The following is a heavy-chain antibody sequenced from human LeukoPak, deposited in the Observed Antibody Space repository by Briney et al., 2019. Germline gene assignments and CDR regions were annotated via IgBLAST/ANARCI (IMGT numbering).Heavy chain of an antibody. CDR1: GFTVSSNY. CDR3: AKVLRYFGGRYFDY. Sequence: GGSLSLSCAASGFTVSSNYMNWVRQAPGKGLEWVSVIYRGGNTYYAESVKGRFTIFRDNSKNTLHLLMNSLRAEDAAVVYCAKVLRYFGGRYFDYWGQGTLVTVSS. V-gene: IGHV3-53*01. J-gene: IGHJ4*02. CDR2: IYRGGNT. D-gene: IGHD3-9*01.